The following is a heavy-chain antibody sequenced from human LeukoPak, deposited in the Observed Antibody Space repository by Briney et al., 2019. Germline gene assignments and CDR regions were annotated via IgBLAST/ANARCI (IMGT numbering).Heavy chain of an antibody. CDR2: ISSSSSYI. D-gene: IGHD4-23*01. J-gene: IGHJ4*02. CDR1: GFTFSNHG. Sequence: PGRSLTLSCGASGFTFSNHGMHWVRQAPGKGLEWVSSISSSSSYIYYADSVKGRFTISRDNAKNSLYLQMNSLRAEDTAVYYCASSTVVGGYFDYWGQGTLVTVSS. V-gene: IGHV3-21*01. CDR3: ASSTVVGGYFDY.